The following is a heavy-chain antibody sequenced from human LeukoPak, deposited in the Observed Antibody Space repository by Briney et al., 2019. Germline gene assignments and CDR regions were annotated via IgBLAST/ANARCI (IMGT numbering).Heavy chain of an antibody. V-gene: IGHV3-23*01. J-gene: IGHJ4*02. CDR2: ISGSGGST. CDR1: GFTFSSYA. CDR3: AKIYDSSGYYYVPLFDY. D-gene: IGHD3-22*01. Sequence: GGSLRLSCAASGFTFSSYAMSWVRQAPGKGLEWVSAISGSGGSTYYADSVKGRFTISRDNSKDTLYLQMNSLRAEDTAVYYCAKIYDSSGYYYVPLFDYWGQGTLVTVSS.